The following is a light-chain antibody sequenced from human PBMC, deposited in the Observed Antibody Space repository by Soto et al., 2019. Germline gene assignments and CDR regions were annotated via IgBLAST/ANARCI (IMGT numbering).Light chain of an antibody. CDR1: QNIKKF. CDR2: TAS. CDR3: QQSFSAPLT. J-gene: IGKJ4*01. Sequence: DIQMTQSPTSLSAPVGDSVTITCRASQNIKKFLNWYQQKPGKAPKLLIYTASSVQAGFPSRFSGSGSGTDFTLTISSLQPEDFATYSCQQSFSAPLTFCGGTRVEI. V-gene: IGKV1-39*01.